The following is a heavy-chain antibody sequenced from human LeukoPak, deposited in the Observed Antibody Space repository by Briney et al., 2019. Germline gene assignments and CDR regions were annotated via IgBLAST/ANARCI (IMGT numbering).Heavy chain of an antibody. D-gene: IGHD6-6*01. CDR1: GYSFTSYW. CDR3: ARPRSSSGHYFDY. V-gene: IGHV5-51*01. CDR2: IYPGDSDT. J-gene: IGHJ4*02. Sequence: TGESLKISCKGSGYSFTSYWIGWVRQMPGKGLEWMGIIYPGDSDTRYSPPFQGQVTISADKSISTAYLQWSSLKASDTAMYYCARPRSSSGHYFDYWGQGTLVTVSS.